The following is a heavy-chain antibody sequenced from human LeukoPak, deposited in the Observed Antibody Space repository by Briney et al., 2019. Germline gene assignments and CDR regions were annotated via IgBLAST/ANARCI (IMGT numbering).Heavy chain of an antibody. D-gene: IGHD6-19*01. CDR1: GFTFSADW. Sequence: GGSLRLSCAASGFTFSADWMAWVRQAPGKGLEWVANIKQDGSEKYYVASVKGRFTISRDNSKNSLYLQMNSLRADDTAVYYCTRHYGWSNYSWGQGTLVTVSS. J-gene: IGHJ4*02. V-gene: IGHV3-7*01. CDR2: IKQDGSEK. CDR3: TRHYGWSNYS.